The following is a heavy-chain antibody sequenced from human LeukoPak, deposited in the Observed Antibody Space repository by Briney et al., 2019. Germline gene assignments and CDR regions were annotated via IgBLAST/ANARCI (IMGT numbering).Heavy chain of an antibody. V-gene: IGHV3-23*01. CDR2: ISGSGGST. CDR1: GFTFSSYA. D-gene: IGHD4-17*01. J-gene: IGHJ6*02. CDR3: AATVTTDPYYYGMDV. Sequence: GGSLRLSCAASGFTFSSYAMSWVRQAPGRGLEWVSAISGSGGSTYYADSVKGRFTISRDNSKNTLYLQMNSLRAEDTAVYYCAATVTTDPYYYGMDVWGQGTTVTVSS.